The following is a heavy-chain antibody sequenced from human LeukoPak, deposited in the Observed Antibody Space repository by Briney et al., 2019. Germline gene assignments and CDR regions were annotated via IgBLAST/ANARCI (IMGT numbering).Heavy chain of an antibody. V-gene: IGHV4-34*01. J-gene: IGHJ5*02. D-gene: IGHD1-26*01. Sequence: TETLSLTCAVYIDSFSNYHWNWIRQTPAKGMEWIGEVNESGGTNISPSLRSRVILSVDTSKNQFSLKLISVTVADTAIYYCARGQGATVPQVGKNWFDPWGQGTLVTVSS. CDR3: ARGQGATVPQVGKNWFDP. CDR2: VNESGGT. CDR1: IDSFSNYH.